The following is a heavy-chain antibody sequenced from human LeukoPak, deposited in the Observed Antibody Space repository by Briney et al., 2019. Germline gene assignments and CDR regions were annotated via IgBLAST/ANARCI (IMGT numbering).Heavy chain of an antibody. D-gene: IGHD1-26*01. CDR2: IYPRASHA. J-gene: IGHJ4*02. V-gene: IGHV5-51*01. CDR3: ARRRDLYSGSYYTFDY. Sequence: GESLKISCEGSGSSFTSYWIGWGRPLPGKGLKWMGIIYPRASHARYSPSFQGQVTISADKSISTAYLQWSSLKASDTAMYYCARRRDLYSGSYYTFDYWGQGTLVTVSS. CDR1: GSSFTSYW.